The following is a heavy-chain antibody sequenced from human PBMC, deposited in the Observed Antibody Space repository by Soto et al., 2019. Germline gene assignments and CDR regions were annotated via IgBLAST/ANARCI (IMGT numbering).Heavy chain of an antibody. Sequence: GGSLRPACAASGFSSSAYGESWVRQAPGKGLEWVSGISASGGSTYYADSVKGRFTISRDNSKNTLYLQMDSLRAEDTAVYYCAKDTPQEWLLVFDYWGQGTLVNVSS. D-gene: IGHD3-3*01. CDR2: ISASGGST. CDR3: AKDTPQEWLLVFDY. J-gene: IGHJ4*02. CDR1: GFSSSAYG. V-gene: IGHV3-23*01.